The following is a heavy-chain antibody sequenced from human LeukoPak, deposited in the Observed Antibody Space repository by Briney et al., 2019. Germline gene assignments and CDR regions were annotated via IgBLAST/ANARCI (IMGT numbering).Heavy chain of an antibody. CDR1: GFTFSSYE. V-gene: IGHV3-48*03. CDR3: ARGSSWEKRTDY. Sequence: GGSLRLSCAASGFTFSSYEMNWVRQAPGKGLEWVSYISSSGSTIYYADSVKGRFTISRDNAKNSLYLQMNSLRAEDTAVYYCARGSSWEKRTDYWGQGTLVTVSS. D-gene: IGHD6-13*01. J-gene: IGHJ4*02. CDR2: ISSSGSTI.